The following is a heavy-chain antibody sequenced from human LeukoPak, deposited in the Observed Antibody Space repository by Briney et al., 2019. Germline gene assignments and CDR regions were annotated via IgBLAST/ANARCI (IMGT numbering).Heavy chain of an antibody. Sequence: KPSETLSLTCAVYGGSFSGYYWSWIRQPPGKGLEWIGEINHSGSTNYNPSLKSRVTISVDTSKNQFSLKLSSVTAADTAVYYCAREGWELRTYYYYMDVWGKGTTVTVSS. CDR2: INHSGST. J-gene: IGHJ6*03. CDR3: AREGWELRTYYYYMDV. V-gene: IGHV4-34*01. D-gene: IGHD1-26*01. CDR1: GGSFSGYY.